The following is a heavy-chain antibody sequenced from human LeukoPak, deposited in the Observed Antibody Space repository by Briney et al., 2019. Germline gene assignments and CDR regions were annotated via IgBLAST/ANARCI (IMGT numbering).Heavy chain of an antibody. CDR1: GFTFDDYG. J-gene: IGHJ6*03. D-gene: IGHD1-26*01. Sequence: PGGSLRLSCAVSGFTFDDYGMSWVRQAPGKGLEWVSGINWDGGSTGYADSVKGRFTISRDNAKNSLYLQMNSLRAEDTALYYCARFDVGYYYYMDVWGKGTTVTVSS. V-gene: IGHV3-20*04. CDR2: INWDGGST. CDR3: ARFDVGYYYYMDV.